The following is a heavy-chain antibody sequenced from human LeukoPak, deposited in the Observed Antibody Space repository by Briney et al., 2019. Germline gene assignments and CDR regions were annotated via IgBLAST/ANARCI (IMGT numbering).Heavy chain of an antibody. CDR1: GYSISRGYY. J-gene: IGHJ3*02. CDR3: ARDQGYCSGGSCYGNAFDI. D-gene: IGHD2-15*01. Sequence: KPSETLSLTCTGSGYSISRGYYLGWIRQPPGKGLEWIGGIYHSGSTYYNPSLKSRVTISVDTSKNQFSLKLSSVTAADTAVYYCARDQGYCSGGSCYGNAFDIWGQGTMVTVSS. V-gene: IGHV4-38-2*02. CDR2: IYHSGST.